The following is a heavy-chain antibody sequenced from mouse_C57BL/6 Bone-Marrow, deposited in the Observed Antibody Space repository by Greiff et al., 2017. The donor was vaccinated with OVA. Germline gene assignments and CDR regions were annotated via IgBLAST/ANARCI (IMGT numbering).Heavy chain of an antibody. Sequence: VQLQESGPGLVKPSQSLFLTCSITGFPITSGYYWIWIRQSPGKPLEWMGYITHSGETFYNPSLQSPISITRATSKIQFFLQLNSVTTEDTAMYYCAGDIGYYGSSYVGWYFDVWGTGTTVTVSS. CDR2: ITHSGET. CDR3: AGDIGYYGSSYVGWYFDV. CDR1: GFPITSGYY. V-gene: IGHV12-3*01. J-gene: IGHJ1*03. D-gene: IGHD1-1*01.